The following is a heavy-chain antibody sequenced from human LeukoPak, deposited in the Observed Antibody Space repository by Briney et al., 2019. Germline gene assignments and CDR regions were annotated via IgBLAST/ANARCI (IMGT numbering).Heavy chain of an antibody. CDR3: ATRGYHYDPNAFDI. CDR1: GGSISSYY. Sequence: SETLSLTCTVSGGSISSYYWSWIRQPPGKGLEWIGYIYYSGSTNYNPSLKSRVTISVDTSKNQFSLKLSSVTAADTAVYYCATRGYHYDPNAFDIWGQGTMVTVSS. D-gene: IGHD3-22*01. CDR2: IYYSGST. V-gene: IGHV4-59*01. J-gene: IGHJ3*02.